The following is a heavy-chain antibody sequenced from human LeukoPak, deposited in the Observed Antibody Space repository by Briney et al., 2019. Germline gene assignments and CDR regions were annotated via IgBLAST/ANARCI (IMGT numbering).Heavy chain of an antibody. D-gene: IGHD5-18*01. J-gene: IGHJ3*02. V-gene: IGHV3-30-3*01. CDR3: ARGYWRQLWLGDEAFDI. CDR1: GFTFSSYA. Sequence: GGSLRLSCAASGFTFSSYAMHWVRQAPGKGLEWVAVISYDGSNKYYADSVKGRFTISRDNSKNTPYLQMNSLRAEDTAVYYCARGYWRQLWLGDEAFDIWGQGTMVTVSS. CDR2: ISYDGSNK.